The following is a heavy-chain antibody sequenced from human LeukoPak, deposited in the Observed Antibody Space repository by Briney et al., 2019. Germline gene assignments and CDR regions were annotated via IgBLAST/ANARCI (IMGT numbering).Heavy chain of an antibody. Sequence: HSGSAYYNPSLESRVTISLDTSKNHFSLKLNSVTAADTAVYYCPRGYSTSWYWFDPWGQGTLVTVSS. D-gene: IGHD6-13*01. CDR3: PRGYSTSWYWFDP. CDR2: HSGSA. V-gene: IGHV4-30-2*04. J-gene: IGHJ5*02.